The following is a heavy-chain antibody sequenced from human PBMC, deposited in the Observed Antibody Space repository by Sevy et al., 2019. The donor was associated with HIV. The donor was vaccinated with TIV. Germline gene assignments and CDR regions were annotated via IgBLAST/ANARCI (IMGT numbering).Heavy chain of an antibody. Sequence: ASVKVSCKSTGYMFTYFYINWVRLAPGQGLEWVGWINPDNGDTDYGQKFQGRVTMTRDTSLSSAYMELSSLRSDDTAIYYCARNLAIFGVQNGLDVWGQGASVTVSS. D-gene: IGHD3-3*01. CDR1: GYMFTYFY. CDR2: INPDNGDT. J-gene: IGHJ6*02. V-gene: IGHV1-2*02. CDR3: ARNLAIFGVQNGLDV.